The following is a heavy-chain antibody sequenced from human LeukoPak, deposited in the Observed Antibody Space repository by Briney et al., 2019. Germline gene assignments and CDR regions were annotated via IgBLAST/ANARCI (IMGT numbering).Heavy chain of an antibody. CDR3: ARDYYGSGSYIGAFDI. J-gene: IGHJ3*02. CDR2: INTNTGNP. V-gene: IGHV7-4-1*02. Sequence: ASVKVSCKASGYTFTSYAMNWVRQAPGQGLEWMGWINTNTGNPTYAQGFTGRFVFSLDTSVSTAYLQISSLKAEDTAVYYCARDYYGSGSYIGAFDIWGQGTMVTVSS. D-gene: IGHD3-10*01. CDR1: GYTFTSYA.